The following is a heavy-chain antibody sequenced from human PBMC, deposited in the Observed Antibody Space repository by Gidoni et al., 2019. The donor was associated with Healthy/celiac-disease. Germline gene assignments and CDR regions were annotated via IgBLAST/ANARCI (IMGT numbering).Heavy chain of an antibody. CDR1: GGSFSGYY. J-gene: IGHJ5*02. V-gene: IGHV4-34*01. CDR2: INHSGST. D-gene: IGHD3-10*01. Sequence: QVQLQQWGAGLLKPSETLSLTCAVYGGSFSGYYWSWSRQPPGKGMEWIGEINHSGSTNYNPSLKSRVTISVDTSKNQFSLKLSSVTAADTAVYYCARRTYGSGSYFLKGGNWFDPWGQGTLVTVSS. CDR3: ARRTYGSGSYFLKGGNWFDP.